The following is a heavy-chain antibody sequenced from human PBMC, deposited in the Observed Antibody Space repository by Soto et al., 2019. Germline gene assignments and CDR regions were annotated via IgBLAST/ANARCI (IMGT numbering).Heavy chain of an antibody. CDR2: MSGSGGST. D-gene: IGHD1-20*01. Sequence: GGSLRLSCAASGFTFSNYAMSWVRQAPGKGLEWVSAMSGSGGSTSYADPVKGRFTISRDNSKNTLYLQMNSLRAEDTAVYYCAKGRVYNWMGDAFDIWGQGTMVTVSS. CDR1: GFTFSNYA. V-gene: IGHV3-23*01. J-gene: IGHJ3*02. CDR3: AKGRVYNWMGDAFDI.